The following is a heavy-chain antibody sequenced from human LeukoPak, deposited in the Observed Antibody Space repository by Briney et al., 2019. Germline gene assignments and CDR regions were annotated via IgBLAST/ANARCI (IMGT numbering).Heavy chain of an antibody. CDR1: GGSISSDNYS. J-gene: IGHJ5*02. Sequence: PSETLSLTCTVSGGSISSDNYSWSWIRQPAGKGLEWVGRVYTSGSTNYNPSLKSRVTISVDTSKKQFSLKLSSVTAADTAVYYCAREKIGYYDGSGRGWFDPWGQGTLVTVSS. CDR2: VYTSGST. CDR3: AREKIGYYDGSGRGWFDP. D-gene: IGHD3-22*01. V-gene: IGHV4-61*02.